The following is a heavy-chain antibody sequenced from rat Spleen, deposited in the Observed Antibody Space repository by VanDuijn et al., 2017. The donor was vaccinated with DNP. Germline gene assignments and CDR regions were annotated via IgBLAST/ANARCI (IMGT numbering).Heavy chain of an antibody. J-gene: IGHJ2*01. CDR1: GFIFSNYW. CDR3: AKGPDYGGWSDYFDF. V-gene: IGHV5S13*01. D-gene: IGHD1-11*01. CDR2: ISTGGGNT. Sequence: EVQLVESGGGPVQPGRSLKLSCVASGFIFSNYWMTWVRQAPTKGLEWVAYISTGGGNTYYPDTVKGRFVISKDNAKNTGYLQMSKLGSEDTAIYHCAKGPDYGGWSDYFDFWGQGVMVTVSS.